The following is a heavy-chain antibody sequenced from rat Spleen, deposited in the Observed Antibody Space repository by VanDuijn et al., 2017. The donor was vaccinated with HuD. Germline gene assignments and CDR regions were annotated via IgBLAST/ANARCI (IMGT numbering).Heavy chain of an antibody. CDR2: ITNTGGST. CDR3: TIPRKPFTMAARYFDY. CDR1: GFTFNNYW. Sequence: EVQLVESGGGLVQPGRSLKLSCVASGFTFNNYWMTWIRQAPGKGLEWVASITNTGGSTYYPDSVKGRFTISRDNAKSTLYLQMNSLRSEDTATYYCTIPRKPFTMAARYFDYWGQGVMVTVSS. D-gene: IGHD1-2*01. V-gene: IGHV5-31*01. J-gene: IGHJ2*01.